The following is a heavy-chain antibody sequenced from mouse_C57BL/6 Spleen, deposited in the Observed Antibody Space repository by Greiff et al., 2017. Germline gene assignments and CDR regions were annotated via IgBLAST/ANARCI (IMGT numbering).Heavy chain of an antibody. CDR2: IDPNSGGT. CDR3: ASGFNWDPFAY. V-gene: IGHV1-72*01. D-gene: IGHD4-1*01. Sequence: QVQLQQPGAELVKPGASVKLSCKASGYTFTSYWMHWVKQRPGRGLEWIGRIDPNSGGTKYTEKFKSKATLTVDKPSSTAYMQLSSLTSEDSAVYYCASGFNWDPFAYWGQGTLVTVSA. CDR1: GYTFTSYW. J-gene: IGHJ3*01.